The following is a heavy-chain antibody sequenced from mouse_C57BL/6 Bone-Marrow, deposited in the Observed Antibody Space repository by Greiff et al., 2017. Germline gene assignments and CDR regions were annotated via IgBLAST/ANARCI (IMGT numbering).Heavy chain of an antibody. CDR1: GFTFSSYG. V-gene: IGHV5-6*01. D-gene: IGHD1-1*01. CDR3: ERHGDYYGSSYWYFDV. Sequence: EVKLVESGGDLVKPGGSLKLSCAASGFTFSSYGMSWVRQTPDKRLEWVATISSGGSYTYYPDSVKGRFNISRDNAKNTLYLQMSSLKTEDTAMYYCERHGDYYGSSYWYFDVWGTGATGTVSS. J-gene: IGHJ1*03. CDR2: ISSGGSYT.